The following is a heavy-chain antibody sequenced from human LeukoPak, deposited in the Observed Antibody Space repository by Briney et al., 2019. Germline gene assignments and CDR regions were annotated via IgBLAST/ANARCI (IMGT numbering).Heavy chain of an antibody. Sequence: PGGSLRLSCTASGFSFSGHWMHWARQLPGKGLVWVSRIGPTGSTTSYADSVKGRFTVSRDNAKNTLYLQVNNLRAEDTAVYYCARGPNSNWSGLDLWGQGTLLTVSS. CDR3: ARGPNSNWSGLDL. CDR1: GFSFSGHW. D-gene: IGHD6-6*01. CDR2: IGPTGSTT. J-gene: IGHJ5*02. V-gene: IGHV3-74*01.